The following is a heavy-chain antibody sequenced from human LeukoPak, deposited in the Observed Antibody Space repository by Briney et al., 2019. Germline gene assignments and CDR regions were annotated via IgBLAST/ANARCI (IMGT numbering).Heavy chain of an antibody. V-gene: IGHV4-38-2*01. CDR2: IYHSGST. J-gene: IGHJ3*02. D-gene: IGHD1-7*01. Sequence: ASETLSLTCAVSGYSISSGYYWGWIRQPPGKGVEWIGSIYHSGSTYYNPSLKSRVTISVDTSKNQFSLKLSSVTAADTAVYYCARWTGTTVAFDIWGQGTMVTVSS. CDR1: GYSISSGYY. CDR3: ARWTGTTVAFDI.